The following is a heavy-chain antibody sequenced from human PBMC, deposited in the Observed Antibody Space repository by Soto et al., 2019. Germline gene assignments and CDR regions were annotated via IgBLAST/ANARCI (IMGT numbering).Heavy chain of an antibody. D-gene: IGHD2-21*02. CDR1: GFTFSSYA. CDR2: ISGSGGST. J-gene: IGHJ6*02. V-gene: IGHV3-23*01. Sequence: GGSLRLSCAASGFTFSSYAMSWVRQAPGKGLEWVSAISGSGGSTYYADSVKVRFTISRDNSKNTLHLQMNSLRAEDTAVYYCSSEAYCGGDCYSHDYYYYYGMDVWGQGTTVTVSS. CDR3: SSEAYCGGDCYSHDYYYYYGMDV.